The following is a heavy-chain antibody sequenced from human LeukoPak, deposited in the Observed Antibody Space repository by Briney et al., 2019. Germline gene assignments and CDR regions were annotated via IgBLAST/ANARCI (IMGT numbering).Heavy chain of an antibody. V-gene: IGHV3-49*04. D-gene: IGHD5-18*01. Sequence: HPGGSLRLSCSTSGFTFPDYALSWVRRAPGKGLEWLSFIRSRSIGGAIEYAASVKGRFTISRDDSKSIAYLQIDSLQTEDTAVYYCTRHRYISGYYYMDVWGKGTTVTVSS. CDR2: IRSRSIGGAI. CDR1: GFTFPDYA. CDR3: TRHRYISGYYYMDV. J-gene: IGHJ6*03.